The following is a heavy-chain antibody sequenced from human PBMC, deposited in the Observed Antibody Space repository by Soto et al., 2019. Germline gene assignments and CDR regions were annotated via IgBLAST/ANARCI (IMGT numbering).Heavy chain of an antibody. CDR3: AKSDLGHLDIVVVVAATNYYGMDV. D-gene: IGHD2-15*01. Sequence: GGSLRLSCAASGFTFSSYAMSWVRQAPGKGLEWVSAISGSGGSTYYADSVKGRFTISRDNSKNTLYLQMNSLRAEDTAVYYCAKSDLGHLDIVVVVAATNYYGMDVWGQGTTVTVSS. V-gene: IGHV3-23*01. CDR2: ISGSGGST. CDR1: GFTFSSYA. J-gene: IGHJ6*02.